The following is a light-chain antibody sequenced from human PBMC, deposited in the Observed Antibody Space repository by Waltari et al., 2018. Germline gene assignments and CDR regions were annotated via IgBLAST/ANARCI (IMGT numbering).Light chain of an antibody. Sequence: QSVLTQAPSMSGTPGQRVPISCSASTPHIGNNYVYLYQQRPGTAPKLLIYSSDQRPSGVPDRFSGSKSGTSASLAISVLRSEDEADYYCSSWDDSLSGRVFGGGTKLTVL. V-gene: IGLV1-47*02. CDR1: TPHIGNNY. J-gene: IGLJ3*02. CDR3: SSWDDSLSGRV. CDR2: SSD.